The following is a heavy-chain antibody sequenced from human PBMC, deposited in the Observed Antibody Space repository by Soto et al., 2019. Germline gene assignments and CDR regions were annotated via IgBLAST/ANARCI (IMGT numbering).Heavy chain of an antibody. CDR1: GFTFSSYS. J-gene: IGHJ4*02. CDR2: ISSSSSTI. V-gene: IGHV3-48*01. CDR3: AKRGEPATMLPFDY. D-gene: IGHD2-2*01. Sequence: GGSLRLSCAASGFTFSSYSMNWVRQAPGKGLEWVSYISSSSSTIYYADSVKGRFTISRDNAKNSLYLQMNSLRAEDTAVYYCAKRGEPATMLPFDYWGQGTLVTVSS.